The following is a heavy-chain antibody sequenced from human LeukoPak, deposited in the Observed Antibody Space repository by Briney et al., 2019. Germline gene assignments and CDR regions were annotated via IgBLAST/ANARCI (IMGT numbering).Heavy chain of an antibody. CDR2: ISYDGSNK. D-gene: IGHD3-9*01. V-gene: IGHV3-30-3*02. CDR3: AKSQRYYDILTGYSETYYFDY. J-gene: IGHJ4*02. Sequence: PGGSLRLSCAASGFTFSSYAMHWVRQAPGKGLEWVAVISYDGSNKYYADSVKGRFTISRDNSKNTLYLQMSSLRAEDTAVYYCAKSQRYYDILTGYSETYYFDYWGQGTLVTVSS. CDR1: GFTFSSYA.